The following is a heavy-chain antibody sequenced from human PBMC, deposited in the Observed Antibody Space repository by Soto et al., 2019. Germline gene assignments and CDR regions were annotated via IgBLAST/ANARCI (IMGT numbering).Heavy chain of an antibody. V-gene: IGHV3-23*01. J-gene: IGHJ1*01. CDR3: AKAYKDILTAYNI. Sequence: GGSLRLSCAASGFTFSSYAMNWVRQAPGQGLEWVSGISGGGDIAYFTDSVEGRFTISRDNPKNTLYLHMNSLRVEDTAVYYCAKAYKDILTAYNIWGQGTRVTVSS. D-gene: IGHD3-9*01. CDR1: GFTFSSYA. CDR2: ISGGGDIA.